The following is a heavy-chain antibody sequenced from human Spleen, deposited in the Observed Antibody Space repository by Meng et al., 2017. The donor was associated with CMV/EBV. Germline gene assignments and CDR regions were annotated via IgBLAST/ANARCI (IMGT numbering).Heavy chain of an antibody. J-gene: IGHJ5*02. CDR1: GYTFSNYG. D-gene: IGHD2-2*02. Sequence: ASVKVSCKTSGYTFSNYGISWLRQAPGRGLEWMGWISPSDGDTIYTRRLQGRVTMTTDTSTSTAYMELRSLTSVDTAVYYCERDRGIVVVPAAISLGEFDPWGQGTLVTVSS. V-gene: IGHV1-18*01. CDR3: ERDRGIVVVPAAISLGEFDP. CDR2: ISPSDGDT.